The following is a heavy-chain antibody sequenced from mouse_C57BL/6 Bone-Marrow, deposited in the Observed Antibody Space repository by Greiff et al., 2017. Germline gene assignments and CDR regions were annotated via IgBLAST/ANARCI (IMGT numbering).Heavy chain of an antibody. CDR2: IYWDDDK. Sequence: QVTLKESGPGILQSSQSLSLSCAFSGFSLSTSGMGVSWIRQPSGKGLEWLAHIYWDDDKRYNPSLKSRLTSSKDTSRNQVYLKITSVDTSDTATYYCARYDYDGAWFAYWGQGTLVTVSA. J-gene: IGHJ3*01. D-gene: IGHD2-4*01. V-gene: IGHV8-12*01. CDR1: GFSLSTSGMG. CDR3: ARYDYDGAWFAY.